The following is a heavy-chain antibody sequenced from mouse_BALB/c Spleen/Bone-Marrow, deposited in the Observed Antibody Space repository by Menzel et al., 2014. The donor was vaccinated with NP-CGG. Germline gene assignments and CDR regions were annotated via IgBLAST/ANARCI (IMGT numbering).Heavy chain of an antibody. CDR3: GFNSLLRPFAY. J-gene: IGHJ3*01. Sequence: VPLKDSGPELVKPGASVKVSCKASGYSFTDYNMYWVKQSHGKSLEWIGYIDPYNGGTSYNQKFKGKATLTVDKSSSTAYMHLNSLTSDDSAVYYCGFNSLLRPFAYWGQGTLVTVSA. CDR1: GYSFTDYN. V-gene: IGHV1S135*01. D-gene: IGHD1-2*01. CDR2: IDPYNGGT.